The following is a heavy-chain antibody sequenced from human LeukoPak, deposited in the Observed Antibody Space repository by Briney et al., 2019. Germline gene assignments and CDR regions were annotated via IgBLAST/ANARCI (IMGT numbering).Heavy chain of an antibody. D-gene: IGHD6-13*01. J-gene: IGHJ4*02. V-gene: IGHV4-39*01. CDR2: IYYSGST. CDR3: ARHSEAAGTH. Sequence: PSETLSLTCTVSGGSISSSSYYWGWIRQPPGKGLEWIGSIYYSGSTYYNPSLKSRVTISVDTSKNQFSLKLSSVTAADTAVYYCARHSEAAGTHWGQGTLVTVSS. CDR1: GGSISSSSYY.